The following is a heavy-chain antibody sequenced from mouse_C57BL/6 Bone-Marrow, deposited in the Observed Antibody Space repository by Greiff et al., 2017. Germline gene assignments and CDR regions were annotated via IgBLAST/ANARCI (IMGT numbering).Heavy chain of an antibody. Sequence: QVQLQQPGAELVKPGASVKLSCKASGYTFTSSWMQWVKQRPGQGLEWIGEIDPSDSYTNYNQKFKGKAPLTVDTSSSTAYMQLRSLTSEDSAVYYCARLDSNFAMDYWGQGTSVTVSS. CDR1: GYTFTSSW. V-gene: IGHV1-50*01. CDR2: IDPSDSYT. D-gene: IGHD2-5*01. CDR3: ARLDSNFAMDY. J-gene: IGHJ4*01.